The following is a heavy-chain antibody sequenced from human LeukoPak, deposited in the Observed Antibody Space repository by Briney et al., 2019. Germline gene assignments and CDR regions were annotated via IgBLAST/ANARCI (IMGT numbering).Heavy chain of an antibody. D-gene: IGHD3-3*01. V-gene: IGHV4-4*07. Sequence: SETLSLTCTVSGGFISSYYWSWIRQPAGKGLEWIGRIYTSGSTNYNPSLKSRVTMSVDTSKNQFSLKLSSMTAADTAVYYCARSGGHYDFWSGYHPFDYWGQGTLVTVSS. CDR1: GGFISSYY. J-gene: IGHJ4*02. CDR3: ARSGGHYDFWSGYHPFDY. CDR2: IYTSGST.